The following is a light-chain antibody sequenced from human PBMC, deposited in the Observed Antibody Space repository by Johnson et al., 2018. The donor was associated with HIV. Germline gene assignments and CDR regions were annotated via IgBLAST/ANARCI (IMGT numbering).Light chain of an antibody. Sequence: LTQPPSVSAAPGQKVTISCSGSTSNIGNNYVSWYQQLPGTPPKLLIYDNNKRPSGSPDRFSGSKAGPSATLGITGLQTGDKADYYCGTWDSSLSAHFVVGTGTKITVL. J-gene: IGLJ1*01. V-gene: IGLV1-51*01. CDR2: DNN. CDR1: TSNIGNNY. CDR3: GTWDSSLSAHFV.